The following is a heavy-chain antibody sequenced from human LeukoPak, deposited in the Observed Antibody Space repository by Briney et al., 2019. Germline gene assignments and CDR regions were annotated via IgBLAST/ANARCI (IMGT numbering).Heavy chain of an antibody. J-gene: IGHJ6*02. CDR2: ITGSGGNT. D-gene: IGHD4-17*01. CDR3: AKSYGVLYYYYGLDV. CDR1: GFTFSNYA. Sequence: PGGSLRLSCAASGFTFSNYAMSWVRQAPGKGLEWVSAITGSGGNTYNADFVKGRFTISRDNSKNTLYLQMNSLGAEDAAVYYCAKSYGVLYYYYGLDVWGQGTTVTVSS. V-gene: IGHV3-23*01.